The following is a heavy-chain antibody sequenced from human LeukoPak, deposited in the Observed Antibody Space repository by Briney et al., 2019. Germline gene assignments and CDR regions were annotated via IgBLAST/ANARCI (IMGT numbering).Heavy chain of an antibody. J-gene: IGHJ4*02. D-gene: IGHD1-26*01. CDR1: GGTFSSYA. V-gene: IGHV1-69*04. CDR2: IIPILGIA. CDR3: ARDFQSGSYYTTPWGY. Sequence: SVKVSCKASGGTFSSYAISWVRQAPGQGLEWMGKIIPILGIANYAQKFQGRVTITADKSTSTAYMELSSLRSEDTAVYYCARDFQSGSYYTTPWGYWGQGTLVAVSS.